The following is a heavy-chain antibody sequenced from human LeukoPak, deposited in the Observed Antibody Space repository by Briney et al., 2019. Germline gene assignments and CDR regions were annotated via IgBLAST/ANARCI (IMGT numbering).Heavy chain of an antibody. CDR2: ISGSGGST. J-gene: IGHJ5*02. V-gene: IGHV3-23*01. CDR1: GFTFSSYA. D-gene: IGHD6-6*01. CDR3: AKLSSSSLYFGP. Sequence: GSLRLSCAASGFTFSSYAMSWVRQAPGKGLEWVSAISGSGGSTYYADSVKGRFTISRDNSKNTLYLQMNSLRAEDTAVYYCAKLSSSSLYFGPWGQGTLVTVSS.